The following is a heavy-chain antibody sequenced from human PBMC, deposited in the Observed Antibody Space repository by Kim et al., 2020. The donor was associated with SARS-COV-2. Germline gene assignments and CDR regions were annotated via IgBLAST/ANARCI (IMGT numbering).Heavy chain of an antibody. CDR2: IWYDGSNK. CDR3: ARELELDGGFDY. V-gene: IGHV3-33*01. D-gene: IGHD1-7*01. CDR1: GFTFSSYG. Sequence: GGSLRLSCAASGFTFSSYGMHWVRQAPGKGLEWVAVIWYDGSNKYYADSVKGRFTISRDNSKNTLYLQMNSLRAEDTAVYYCARELELDGGFDYWGQGTLVTVSS. J-gene: IGHJ4*02.